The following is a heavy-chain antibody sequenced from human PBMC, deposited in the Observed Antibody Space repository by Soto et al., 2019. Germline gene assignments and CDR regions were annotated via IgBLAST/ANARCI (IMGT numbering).Heavy chain of an antibody. CDR1: GDSVSSNRAG. J-gene: IGHJ4*01. D-gene: IGHD1-26*01. CDR3: ARGEQYSGRIFDY. V-gene: IGHV6-1*01. CDR2: TYYRSKWYY. Sequence: SPTLSLTCAIPGDSVSSNRAGWSWVSQSPSRGLEWLGRTYYRSKWYYEYAVSVRGRITINPDTSKNQYSLQLNSVTPEDTAVYFCARGEQYSGRIFDYWGQGTLVPVSS.